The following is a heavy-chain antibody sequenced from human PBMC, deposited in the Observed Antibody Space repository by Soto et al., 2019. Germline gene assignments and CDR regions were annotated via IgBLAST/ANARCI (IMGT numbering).Heavy chain of an antibody. J-gene: IGHJ4*02. CDR2: LSYDGGNE. D-gene: IGHD2-21*02. Sequence: QVQLVESGGGVVQPGTSLRLSCVASGFTFSGFGMHWVRQAPGKGLEWVAVLSYDGGNEFYADSVKGRFTIARDNSQNTLYLQIDNLRAEDTAVYYCAKEHPCPDVTACPPTPDYWGQGTLVTVSS. CDR1: GFTFSGFG. V-gene: IGHV3-30*18. CDR3: AKEHPCPDVTACPPTPDY.